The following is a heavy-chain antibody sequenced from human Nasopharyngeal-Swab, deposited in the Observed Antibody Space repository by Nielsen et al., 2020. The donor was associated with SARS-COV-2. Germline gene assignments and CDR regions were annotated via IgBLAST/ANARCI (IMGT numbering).Heavy chain of an antibody. CDR3: ARGLSGIVTGPILGLGPYYSYYYMDV. D-gene: IGHD2/OR15-2a*01. Sequence: SATLPLTCAVYGGSFSASYWGWIRQPPGKGLEWIGEINDSGSTNYNSSLKSRVTISVDTSKNQLSLKLSSVTAADTAVYYCARGLSGIVTGPILGLGPYYSYYYMDVWGKGTTVTVSS. V-gene: IGHV4-34*01. CDR1: GGSFSASY. CDR2: INDSGST. J-gene: IGHJ6*03.